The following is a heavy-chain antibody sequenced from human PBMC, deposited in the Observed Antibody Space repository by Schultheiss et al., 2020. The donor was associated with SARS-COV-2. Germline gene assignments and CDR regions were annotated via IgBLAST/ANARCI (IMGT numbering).Heavy chain of an antibody. CDR1: GFTFSSYV. D-gene: IGHD5-12*01. J-gene: IGHJ6*02. V-gene: IGHV3-30*18. Sequence: GESLKISCAASGFTFSSYVMHWVRQAPGKGLEWVAIISYDGSNKYYADSVKGRFTISRDNSKNTLYLQMNSLRAEDTAVYYCAKGIVATLARYYYYGMDVWGQGTTVTVSS. CDR3: AKGIVATLARYYYYGMDV. CDR2: ISYDGSNK.